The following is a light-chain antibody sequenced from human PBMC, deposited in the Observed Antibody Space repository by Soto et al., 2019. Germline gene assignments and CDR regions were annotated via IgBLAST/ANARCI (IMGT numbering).Light chain of an antibody. V-gene: IGLV2-23*01. CDR3: SSYAGGSSMV. Sequence: QSALTQPASVSGSPGQSITISCTGTTSNVGTYKFVSWYQYHPGKAPKLIIYEGSKRPSWVSSRFSGSKSGNTASLTISGLQADDDGYYYCSSYAGGSSMVFGGGTKLTVL. J-gene: IGLJ3*02. CDR1: TSNVGTYKF. CDR2: EGS.